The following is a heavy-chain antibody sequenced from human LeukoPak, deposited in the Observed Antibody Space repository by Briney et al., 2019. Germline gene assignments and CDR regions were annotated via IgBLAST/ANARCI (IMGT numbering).Heavy chain of an antibody. CDR3: SRLIEAAGTSFDY. V-gene: IGHV3-73*01. Sequence: GGSLRLSCAASGFTFSGSAVHWVRQASGKELEGVGRIRNKANSYATAYAAPVNGRFTISRDDSKNTAYLHMNSLKIEDTAVYYCSRLIEAAGTSFDYWGQGTLVTVSS. D-gene: IGHD6-13*01. CDR2: IRNKANSYAT. CDR1: GFTFSGSA. J-gene: IGHJ4*02.